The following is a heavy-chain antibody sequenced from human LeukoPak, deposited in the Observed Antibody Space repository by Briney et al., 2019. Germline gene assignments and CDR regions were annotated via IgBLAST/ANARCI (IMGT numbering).Heavy chain of an antibody. D-gene: IGHD2-2*01. Sequence: SETLSLTCAVYGGSFSGYYWSWIRQPPGKGLEWIGEINHSGSTNYNPSLKSRVTISVDTSKNQFSLKLSSVTAADTAVYYCALLARSTSLDYYYGMDVWGQGTTVTVSS. V-gene: IGHV4-34*01. CDR1: GGSFSGYY. CDR2: INHSGST. CDR3: ALLARSTSLDYYYGMDV. J-gene: IGHJ6*02.